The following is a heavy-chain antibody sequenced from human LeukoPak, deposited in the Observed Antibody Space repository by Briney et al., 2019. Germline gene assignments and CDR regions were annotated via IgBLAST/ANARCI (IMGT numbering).Heavy chain of an antibody. J-gene: IGHJ5*02. V-gene: IGHV1-69*04. CDR3: ARGEGIAARPNWFDP. D-gene: IGHD6-6*01. Sequence: ASVKVSCQASGGTFRSYALSWLRPAPGQGLEWMGRIIPIFGMANYAQKFQGRVTITADKSTSTAYMELSSLRSEDTAVYYCARGEGIAARPNWFDPWGQGTLVTVSS. CDR1: GGTFRSYA. CDR2: IIPIFGMA.